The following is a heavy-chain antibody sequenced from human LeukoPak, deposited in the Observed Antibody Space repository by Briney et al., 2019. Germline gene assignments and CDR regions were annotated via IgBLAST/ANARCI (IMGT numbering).Heavy chain of an antibody. D-gene: IGHD6-13*01. CDR1: GFTFSSYA. Sequence: GRSLRLSCAASGFTFSSYAMHWVRQAPGKGLEWVAVISYDGSNKYYADSVKGRFTISRDNSKNTLYLQMNSLRAEDTAVYYCARDPGGQQLVEDCFDYWGQGTLVTVSS. CDR3: ARDPGGQQLVEDCFDY. J-gene: IGHJ4*02. V-gene: IGHV3-30*04. CDR2: ISYDGSNK.